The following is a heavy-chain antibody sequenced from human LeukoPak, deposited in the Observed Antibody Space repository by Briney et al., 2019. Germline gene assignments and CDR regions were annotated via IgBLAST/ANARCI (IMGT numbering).Heavy chain of an antibody. D-gene: IGHD5-12*01. CDR3: ARALGGGYDFDY. V-gene: IGHV1-18*01. Sequence: ASGKVSCEASGYTFNKYGISWVRQAPGQGLGWMGWISAYNGNTNYAQNLQGRVTMTTDTSTSTAYMELRSLRSDDTAMYYCARALGGGYDFDYWGQGTLVTVSS. J-gene: IGHJ4*02. CDR1: GYTFNKYG. CDR2: ISAYNGNT.